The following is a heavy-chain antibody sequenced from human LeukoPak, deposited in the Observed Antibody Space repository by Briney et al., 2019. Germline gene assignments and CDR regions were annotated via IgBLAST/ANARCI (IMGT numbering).Heavy chain of an antibody. CDR3: ASPTRDGYNGGAFDI. CDR1: GYGFTSYW. D-gene: IGHD5-24*01. Sequence: GESLKISCKGSGYGFTSYWIGWVRQLPGKGLEWMGVIYPGDSDTRYSPSFKGRVTISADKSISPAYLQWSSLKASATAMYYCASPTRDGYNGGAFDIWGQGTMVTVSS. J-gene: IGHJ3*02. V-gene: IGHV5-51*01. CDR2: IYPGDSDT.